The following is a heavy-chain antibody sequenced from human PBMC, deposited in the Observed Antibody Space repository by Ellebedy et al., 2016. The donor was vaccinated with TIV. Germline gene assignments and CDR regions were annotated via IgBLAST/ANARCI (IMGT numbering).Heavy chain of an antibody. CDR3: ARHFRYTYGHLID. CDR1: GVSISSHY. CDR2: IFYRGST. D-gene: IGHD5-18*01. J-gene: IGHJ4*02. Sequence: MPSETLSLTCTVSGVSISSHYWSRIRQPPGKGLEWIAYIFYRGSTNYNPSLKSRVTVSVDTSKNQFSLTLDSVTAADTAVYYCARHFRYTYGHLIDWGPGILVTVAS. V-gene: IGHV4-59*08.